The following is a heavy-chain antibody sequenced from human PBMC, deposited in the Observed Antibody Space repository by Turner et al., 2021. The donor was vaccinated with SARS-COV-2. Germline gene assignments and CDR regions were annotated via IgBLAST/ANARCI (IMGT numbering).Heavy chain of an antibody. Sequence: EVQLVESGGGWVQPGGSLRLSCAASGFTVSRNYMNWVRQAPGKGLEWVSIIYSGGSTFYSDSVKGRFTISRDNSKNTLDLQMNSLRAEDTAVYYCAREVSGSSNTGVYFDYWGQGTLVTVSS. D-gene: IGHD3-10*01. CDR2: IYSGGST. CDR3: AREVSGSSNTGVYFDY. CDR1: GFTVSRNY. V-gene: IGHV3-66*01. J-gene: IGHJ4*02.